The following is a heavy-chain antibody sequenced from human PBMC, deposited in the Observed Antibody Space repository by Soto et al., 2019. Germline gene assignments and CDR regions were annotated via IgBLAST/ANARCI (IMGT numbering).Heavy chain of an antibody. CDR1: GFTFSGYW. CDR3: GRDRLRNDVDY. CDR2: INQDETVT. J-gene: IGHJ4*02. D-gene: IGHD1-1*01. Sequence: PGGSLRLSCVASGFTFSGYWMTWVRQAPGKGLEYVANINQDETVTYYMDSIKGRFTISRDNAKSSLYLQMNSLRAEDTAVYYCGRDRLRNDVDYWGQGTLVTVSS. V-gene: IGHV3-7*05.